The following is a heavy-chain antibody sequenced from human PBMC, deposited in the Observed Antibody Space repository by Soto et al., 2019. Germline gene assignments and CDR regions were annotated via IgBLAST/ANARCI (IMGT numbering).Heavy chain of an antibody. J-gene: IGHJ4*02. Sequence: LRLSCAASGFTFSSYEMNWVRQAPGKGLEWVSYISSSGSTIYYADSVKGRFTISRDNAKNSLYLQMNSLRAEDTAVYYCARGRGDYYDSSGYYLPSGYFDYWGQGTLVTVSS. CDR2: ISSSGSTI. CDR1: GFTFSSYE. V-gene: IGHV3-48*03. D-gene: IGHD3-22*01. CDR3: ARGRGDYYDSSGYYLPSGYFDY.